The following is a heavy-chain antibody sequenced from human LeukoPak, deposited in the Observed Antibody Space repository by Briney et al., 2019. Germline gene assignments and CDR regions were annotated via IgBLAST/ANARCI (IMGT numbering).Heavy chain of an antibody. CDR3: ARGLSYRGTDMDV. CDR1: GGSFSGYY. J-gene: IGHJ6*03. V-gene: IGHV4-34*01. CDR2: INHSGST. D-gene: IGHD2-21*01. Sequence: SETLSLTCAVYGGSFSGYYWSWIRQPPGKGLDWIGEINHSGSTNYNPSLKSRVTISVDTSKNQFSLKLSSVAAADTAVYYCARGLSYRGTDMDVWGKGTTVTVSS.